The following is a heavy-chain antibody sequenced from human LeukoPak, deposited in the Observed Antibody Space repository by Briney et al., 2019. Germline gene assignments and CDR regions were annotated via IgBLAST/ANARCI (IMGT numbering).Heavy chain of an antibody. V-gene: IGHV3-30-3*01. Sequence: SGGSLRLSCAASGFTFSSYAMHWVRQAPGKGLGWVAVISYDGSNKYYADSVKGRFTISRDNSKNTLYLQMNSLRAEDTAVYYCATDSEYYDFWSGYRDAFDTWGQGTMVTVSS. CDR1: GFTFSSYA. D-gene: IGHD3-3*01. CDR2: ISYDGSNK. J-gene: IGHJ3*02. CDR3: ATDSEYYDFWSGYRDAFDT.